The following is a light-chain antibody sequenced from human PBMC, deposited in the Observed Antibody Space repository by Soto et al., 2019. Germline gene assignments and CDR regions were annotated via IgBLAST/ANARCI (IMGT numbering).Light chain of an antibody. CDR1: LNIGDS. Sequence: DIPMTHSPSSLSTSVGDRVTITCRASLNIGDSLSLFQQKGVKPPTQFIYGASTRAAGITARFSGSGSGTEFTRTISSLQSEDFAGHHSQQYKNRAPWTFGQGTNVDI. V-gene: IGKV1-NL1*01. CDR3: QQYKNRAPWT. J-gene: IGKJ1*01. CDR2: GAS.